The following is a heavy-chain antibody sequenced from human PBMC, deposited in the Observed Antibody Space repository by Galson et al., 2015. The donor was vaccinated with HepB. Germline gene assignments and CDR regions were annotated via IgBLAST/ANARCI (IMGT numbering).Heavy chain of an antibody. D-gene: IGHD1-26*01. Sequence: SLRLSCAASGFTFISYSMNWVRQAPGKGLEWVSSVSSSSSYISYADSVKGRFTISRDNAKNSLYLQMNSLRAEDSAVYYCARDLFPSRSGSYYFDYWGQGTLVTVSS. V-gene: IGHV3-21*01. J-gene: IGHJ4*02. CDR2: VSSSSSYI. CDR1: GFTFISYS. CDR3: ARDLFPSRSGSYYFDY.